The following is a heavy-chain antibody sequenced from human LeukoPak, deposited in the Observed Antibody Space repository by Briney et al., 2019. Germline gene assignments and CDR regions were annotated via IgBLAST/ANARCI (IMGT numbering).Heavy chain of an antibody. D-gene: IGHD1-14*01. CDR1: GFTFSSYT. V-gene: IGHV3-23*01. CDR2: ITTSDGNT. J-gene: IGHJ6*02. CDR3: AKVSGGGLYYDGMDV. Sequence: GGSLRLSCAASGFTFSSYTMSWVRQAPGKGLEWVSTITTSDGNTYYADSVKGRFTVSRDNSKNTLYLQMNSLRAEDTAVYYCAKVSGGGLYYDGMDVWGQGTTVTVSS.